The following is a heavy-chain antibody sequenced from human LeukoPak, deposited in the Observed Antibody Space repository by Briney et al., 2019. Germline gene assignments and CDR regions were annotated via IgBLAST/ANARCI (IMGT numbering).Heavy chain of an antibody. J-gene: IGHJ4*02. CDR1: GVSFSGYY. Sequence: PSETLSLTCAVYGVSFSGYYWSWIRQPPGKGLEWIGDINHSGSTNYNPSLKSRVTISVDTSKNEFSLKLSSVTDAETVVYYCARRGYSYGWEDYWGQGTLVTVSS. V-gene: IGHV4-34*01. D-gene: IGHD5-18*01. CDR3: ARRGYSYGWEDY. CDR2: INHSGST.